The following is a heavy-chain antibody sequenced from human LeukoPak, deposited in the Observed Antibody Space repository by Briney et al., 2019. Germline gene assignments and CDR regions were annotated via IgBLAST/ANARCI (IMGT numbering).Heavy chain of an antibody. J-gene: IGHJ6*02. D-gene: IGHD3-10*01. V-gene: IGHV1-69*04. CDR1: GGTISSYA. CDR2: IIPILGIA. Sequence: SVKVSCKASGGTISSYAISWVRQAPGQGLEWMGRIIPILGIANYAQKFQGRVTITADKSTSTAYMELSSLRSEDTAVYYCARDYGSGSYDGKYYYYGMDVWGQGTTVTVSS. CDR3: ARDYGSGSYDGKYYYYGMDV.